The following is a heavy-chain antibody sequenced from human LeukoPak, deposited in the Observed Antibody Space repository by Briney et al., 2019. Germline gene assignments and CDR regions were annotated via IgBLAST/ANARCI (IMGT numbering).Heavy chain of an antibody. V-gene: IGHV4-39*01. CDR3: ARLFSSGWEYHNGMDV. CDR1: GGSISSEASY. Sequence: SETLSLTCTVSGGSISSEASYWAWIRQPPGKGLEWIGSIYYSESPYYNPSLKSRVTLSIDTSKNQFSLRLNSVTAADTADFFCARLFSSGWEYHNGMDVWGQGTTITVSS. J-gene: IGHJ6*02. D-gene: IGHD6-19*01. CDR2: IYYSESP.